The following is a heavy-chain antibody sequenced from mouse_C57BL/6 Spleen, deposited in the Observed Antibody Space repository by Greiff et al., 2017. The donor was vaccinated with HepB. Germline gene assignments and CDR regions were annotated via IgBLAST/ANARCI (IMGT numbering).Heavy chain of an antibody. CDR2: INPNNGGT. J-gene: IGHJ4*01. CDR3: ARWGPIYYDYDGVPMDY. Sequence: VQLKQSGPELVKPGASVKISCKASGYTFTDYYMNWVKQSHGKSLEWIGDINPNNGGTSYNQKFKGKATLTVDKSSSTAYMELRSLTSEDSAVYYCARWGPIYYDYDGVPMDYWGQGTSVTVSS. V-gene: IGHV1-26*01. D-gene: IGHD2-4*01. CDR1: GYTFTDYY.